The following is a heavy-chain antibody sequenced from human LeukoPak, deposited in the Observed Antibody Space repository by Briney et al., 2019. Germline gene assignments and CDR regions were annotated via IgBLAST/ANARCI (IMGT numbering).Heavy chain of an antibody. Sequence: SETLSLTXTVSGGSISSYYWSWIRQPPGKGLEWIGYIYYSGSTNYNPSLKSRVTISVDTSKNQFSLKLSSVTAADTAVYYCARYGSGSSGLDYWGQGTLVTVSS. CDR2: IYYSGST. D-gene: IGHD3-10*01. V-gene: IGHV4-59*12. J-gene: IGHJ4*02. CDR3: ARYGSGSSGLDY. CDR1: GGSISSYY.